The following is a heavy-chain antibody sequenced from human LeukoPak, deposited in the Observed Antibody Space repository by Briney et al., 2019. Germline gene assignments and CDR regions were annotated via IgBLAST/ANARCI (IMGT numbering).Heavy chain of an antibody. CDR3: ARTTAGFDY. Sequence: PGGSLRLSCAASGFTFSNYAMSWVRQAPGKGLEWVSGISISGRNTYYADPVKGRFTISRDNSKNTLYLQMNSLRAEDTAVYYCARTTAGFDYWGQGTLVTVSS. CDR2: ISISGRNT. D-gene: IGHD1-7*01. CDR1: GFTFSNYA. V-gene: IGHV3-23*01. J-gene: IGHJ4*02.